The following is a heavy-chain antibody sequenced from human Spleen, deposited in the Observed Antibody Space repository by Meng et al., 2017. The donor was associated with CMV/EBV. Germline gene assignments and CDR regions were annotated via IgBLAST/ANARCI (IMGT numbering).Heavy chain of an antibody. CDR3: ARPRAGQTGWFDP. J-gene: IGHJ5*02. Sequence: GRLQESGPGLLMPPRTLSLPCSVSGGSISSGDYYWSWIRQPPGKGLEWIGFIYYSGSTYYNPSLKSRVTISVDTSKNQFSLKLSSVTAADTAVYYCARPRAGQTGWFDPWGQGTLVTVSS. CDR2: IYYSGST. D-gene: IGHD3-10*01. CDR1: GGSISSGDYY. V-gene: IGHV4-30-4*08.